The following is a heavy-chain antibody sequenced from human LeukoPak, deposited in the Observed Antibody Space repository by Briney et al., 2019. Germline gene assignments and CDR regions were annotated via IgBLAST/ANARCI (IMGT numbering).Heavy chain of an antibody. CDR1: GYTFTSYG. CDR2: ISAYNGNT. V-gene: IGHV1-18*01. Sequence: ASVKVSCKASGYTFTSYGISWVRQAPGQGLEWMGWISAYNGNTNYAQKLQGRVTMTTDTSTSTAYMELRSLRSEDTAVYYCARDMGVAGPRNADAFDIWGQGTMVTVSS. CDR3: ARDMGVAGPRNADAFDI. J-gene: IGHJ3*02. D-gene: IGHD6-19*01.